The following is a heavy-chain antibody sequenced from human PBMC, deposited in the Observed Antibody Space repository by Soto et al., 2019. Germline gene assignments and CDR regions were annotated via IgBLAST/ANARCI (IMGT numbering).Heavy chain of an antibody. J-gene: IGHJ5*02. CDR1: GGSISSYY. Sequence: QVQLQESGPGLVKPSETLSLTCTVSGGSISSYYWSWIRQPPGKGLHWIGYIYYSGTTNYNPSLKSQVTISVDPSKNQFSLKLSSVTAADTAVYYCARLDPYCSANSCDSRWFDPWGQGTLVTVSS. CDR3: ARLDPYCSANSCDSRWFDP. D-gene: IGHD2-15*01. V-gene: IGHV4-59*08. CDR2: IYYSGTT.